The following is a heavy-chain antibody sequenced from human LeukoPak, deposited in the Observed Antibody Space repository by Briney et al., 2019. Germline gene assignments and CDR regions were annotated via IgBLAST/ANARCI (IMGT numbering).Heavy chain of an antibody. D-gene: IGHD6-13*01. CDR3: ARGTARIAAY. V-gene: IGHV4-59*01. CDR1: GDSISSYY. Sequence: PETVSLTCTVSGDSISSYYWSWIRQPPGKGLEWIGYIYYSGSTDYNPSLKSRVTISVDTSKNQFSLKLSSVTAADTAVYYCARGTARIAAYWGQGTLVTVSS. CDR2: IYYSGST. J-gene: IGHJ4*02.